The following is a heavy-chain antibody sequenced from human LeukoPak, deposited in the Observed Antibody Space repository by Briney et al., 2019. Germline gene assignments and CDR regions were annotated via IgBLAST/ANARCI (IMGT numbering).Heavy chain of an antibody. Sequence: GASVKVSCKASGGTFSSYAISWVRQAPGQGLEGMGGIIPIFGTANYAQKFQGRVTITADESTSTAYMELSSLRSEDTAVYYCARGGCSSTSCYYSEYYYYMDVWGKGTTVTVSS. J-gene: IGHJ6*03. CDR3: ARGGCSSTSCYYSEYYYYMDV. D-gene: IGHD2-2*01. V-gene: IGHV1-69*13. CDR2: IIPIFGTA. CDR1: GGTFSSYA.